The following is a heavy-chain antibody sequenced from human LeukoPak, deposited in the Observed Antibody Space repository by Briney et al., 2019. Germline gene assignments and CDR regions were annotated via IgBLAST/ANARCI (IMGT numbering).Heavy chain of an antibody. CDR2: IYSGGST. D-gene: IGHD6-6*01. CDR3: ARTWGAALTFFDY. Sequence: PGGSLRLSCAASGFTVSSNYMSWVRQAPGKGLEWVSVIYSGGSTYYADSVKGRFTISRDNSKNTLYLQMNSLRAEDTAVYYCARTWGAALTFFDYWGQGTLVTVSS. V-gene: IGHV3-66*01. J-gene: IGHJ4*02. CDR1: GFTVSSNY.